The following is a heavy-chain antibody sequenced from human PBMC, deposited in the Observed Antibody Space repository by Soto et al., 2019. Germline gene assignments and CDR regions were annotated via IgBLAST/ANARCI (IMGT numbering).Heavy chain of an antibody. CDR1: GGSISSGGYS. CDR2: IYHGST. D-gene: IGHD6-19*01. Sequence: SETLSLTCAVSGGSISSGGYSWSWIRQPPGKGLEWIGYIYHGSTYYNPSLKSRVTISVDRSKNQFSLKLGSVTAADTAVYYCARAGGLGAVAVDYWGQETLVTVSS. CDR3: ARAGGLGAVAVDY. J-gene: IGHJ4*02. V-gene: IGHV4-30-2*01.